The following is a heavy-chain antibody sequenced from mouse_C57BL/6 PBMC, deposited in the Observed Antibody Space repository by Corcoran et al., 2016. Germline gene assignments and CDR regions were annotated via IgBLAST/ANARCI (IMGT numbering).Heavy chain of an antibody. D-gene: IGHD1-1*01. CDR3: ASGTTKDH. CDR1: GYTFTDYY. V-gene: IGHV1-26*01. CDR2: INPNNGGT. J-gene: IGHJ2*01. Sequence: VQLQQSGAELMKRGASVKISCKASGYTFTDYYMNWVKQRHGKSREWIGDINPNNGGTSYNQKFKGKATLTVDKSSSTAYMELRSLTYEDSAVYYCASGTTKDHWGQRTTLTLPS.